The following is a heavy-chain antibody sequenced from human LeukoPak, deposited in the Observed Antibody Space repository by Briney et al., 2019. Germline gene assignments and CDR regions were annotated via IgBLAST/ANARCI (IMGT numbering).Heavy chain of an antibody. V-gene: IGHV4-30-4*01. CDR1: SRSISSGDYY. J-gene: IGHJ5*02. D-gene: IGHD3-22*01. CDR2: MYYSGST. CDR3: ARPYYYDSRIDP. Sequence: SQTLSLTCTPSSRSISSGDYYWSWIRHPPGKGLEWIAYMYYSGSTYYNPSLKSRVTMSADTSKNQLSLTLSPVTAADTAVYYCARPYYYDSRIDPWGQGILVTVSS.